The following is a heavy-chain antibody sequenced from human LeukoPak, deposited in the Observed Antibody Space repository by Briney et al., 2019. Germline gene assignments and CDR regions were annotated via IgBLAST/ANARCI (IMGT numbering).Heavy chain of an antibody. CDR2: ISWNSGSI. J-gene: IGHJ4*02. D-gene: IGHD3-9*01. CDR3: AKDNDYDILTGPFDY. V-gene: IGHV3-9*03. CDR1: GFTFDDYA. Sequence: GGSLRLSCAASGFTFDDYAMHWVRQAPGKGLEWVSGISWNSGSIGYADSVKGRFTISRDNAKNSLYLQMNSLRAEDMALYYCAKDNDYDILTGPFDYWGQGTLVTVSS.